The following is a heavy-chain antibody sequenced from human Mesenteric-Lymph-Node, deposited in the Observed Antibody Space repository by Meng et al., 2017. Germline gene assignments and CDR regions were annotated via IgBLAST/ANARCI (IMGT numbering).Heavy chain of an antibody. J-gene: IGHJ2*01. Sequence: SCAISGDNVSSNSAAWNWIRQSPSRGLEWLGRTYYRSKWNSDYAESVKSRITISPDTSKNQFSLQLNSVTPEDTAVYYCASWRFDFWGRGTLVTVSS. V-gene: IGHV6-1*01. CDR1: GDNVSSNSAA. CDR2: TYYRSKWNS. CDR3: ASWRFDF.